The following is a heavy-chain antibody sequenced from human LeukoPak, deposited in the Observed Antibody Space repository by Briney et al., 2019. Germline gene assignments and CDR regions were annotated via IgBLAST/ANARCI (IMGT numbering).Heavy chain of an antibody. CDR2: ISSNSSYI. V-gene: IGHV3-21*01. D-gene: IGHD5-24*01. CDR3: ASVEMATSGYY. J-gene: IGHJ4*02. CDR1: GFTFSSYS. Sequence: GGSLRLSCAASGFTFSSYSMNWVRQAPGKGLEWVSSISSNSSYIYYADSVKGRFTISRDNAKNSLYLQMNSLRAEDTAVYYCASVEMATSGYYWGQGTLVTVSS.